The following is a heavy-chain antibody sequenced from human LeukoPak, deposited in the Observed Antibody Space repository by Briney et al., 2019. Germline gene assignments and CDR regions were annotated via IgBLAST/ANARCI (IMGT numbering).Heavy chain of an antibody. CDR1: GVTFNSYT. Sequence: SVKVSCKASGVTFNSYTISWVRQAPGQGLEWMGRIIPILGIANYAKKFQGRVTITADKSTSPAYMQLSSLRAEATDVYYLSRDAHAVTPYNWFDPWGQGALVSVCS. D-gene: IGHD5-18*01. CDR3: SRDAHAVTPYNWFDP. V-gene: IGHV1-69*04. J-gene: IGHJ5*02. CDR2: IIPILGIA.